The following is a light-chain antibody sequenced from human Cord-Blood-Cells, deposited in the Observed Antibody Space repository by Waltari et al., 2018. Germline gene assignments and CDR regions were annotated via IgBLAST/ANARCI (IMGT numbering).Light chain of an antibody. V-gene: IGLV3-1*01. CDR2: QDS. CDR1: KLGDKY. Sequence: SYELTQPPSVSVSPGQTASITCSGDKLGDKYACWYQQKPGQSPVLVIYQDSKRPSGIPERFSGSNSGNTATVTISGTQAMDEADYYCQAWDSSTAGKVVFGGGTKLTVL. J-gene: IGLJ2*01. CDR3: QAWDSSTAGKVV.